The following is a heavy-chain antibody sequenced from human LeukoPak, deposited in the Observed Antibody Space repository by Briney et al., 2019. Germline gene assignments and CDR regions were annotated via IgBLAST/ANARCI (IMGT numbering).Heavy chain of an antibody. CDR3: ARELWFGEHTIPFDY. D-gene: IGHD3-10*01. V-gene: IGHV1-46*01. CDR1: GYTFTSYY. Sequence: EASVKVSCKASGYTFTSYYMHWVRQAPGQGLEWMGIINPSGGSTSNAQKYQGRVTMTRDTSTSTVYMELSSLRSEDTAVYYCARELWFGEHTIPFDYWGQGTLVTVSS. CDR2: INPSGGST. J-gene: IGHJ4*02.